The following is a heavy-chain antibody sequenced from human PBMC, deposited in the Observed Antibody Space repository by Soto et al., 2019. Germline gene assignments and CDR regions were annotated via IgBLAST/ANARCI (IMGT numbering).Heavy chain of an antibody. CDR1: GGTFSRYS. D-gene: IGHD2-2*01. J-gene: IGHJ6*02. CDR3: AREDRDREPELVPAAIDGMDV. V-gene: IGHV1-69*08. CDR2: IIPVFGIA. Sequence: QVQLVQSGAEVKKPGSSVKVSCKASGGTFSRYSFTWVRQAPGHGLEWMGRIIPVFGIASYAQKFQGRVTITADKSTSTAYMELSSLRSEDTAGYYCAREDRDREPELVPAAIDGMDVWGQGTTVTVYS.